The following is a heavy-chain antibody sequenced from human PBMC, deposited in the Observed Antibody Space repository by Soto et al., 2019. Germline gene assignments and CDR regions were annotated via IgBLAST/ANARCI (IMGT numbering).Heavy chain of an antibody. CDR1: GFTFTTSA. CDR3: AAYTLQEAL. D-gene: IGHD1-1*01. Sequence: QMQLVQSGPEVKKPGTSVKVSCKTSGFTFTTSAVQWVRQARGQRLEWIGWIVVGNGGTNYAQKFQDRVTITRDTSTSTSYLEINRLTSADTAVYYCAAYTLQEALWGQGTLVTVSS. CDR2: IVVGNGGT. J-gene: IGHJ1*01. V-gene: IGHV1-58*03.